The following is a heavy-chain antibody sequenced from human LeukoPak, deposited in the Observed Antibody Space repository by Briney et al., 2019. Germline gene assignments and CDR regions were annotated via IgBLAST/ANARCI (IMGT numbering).Heavy chain of an antibody. CDR3: AREGVFGVVINAFDI. V-gene: IGHV4-59*12. Sequence: SETLSLTCTVSGGSISSYYWSWIRQPPGKGLEWIGYIYYSGSTNYNPSLKSRVTISVDTSKNQFSLKLSSVTAADTAVYYCAREGVFGVVINAFDIWGQGTMVTVSS. J-gene: IGHJ3*02. CDR2: IYYSGST. D-gene: IGHD3-3*01. CDR1: GGSISSYY.